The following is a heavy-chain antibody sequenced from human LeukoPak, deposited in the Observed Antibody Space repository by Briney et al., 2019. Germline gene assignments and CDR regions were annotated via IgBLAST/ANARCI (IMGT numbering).Heavy chain of an antibody. V-gene: IGHV3-23*01. CDR3: AKGLRIPSK. CDR1: GFTFSDYG. D-gene: IGHD2-21*01. Sequence: GGSLTLSCAVSGFTFSDYGMTWIRQPPPNGLEWVSSITVGGLHTYYVDSVKGRFVISRDNSKTTLYLQMNSLRTEDTAVYYCAKGLRIPSKWGQGIMVTVSS. CDR2: ITVGGLHT. J-gene: IGHJ4*02.